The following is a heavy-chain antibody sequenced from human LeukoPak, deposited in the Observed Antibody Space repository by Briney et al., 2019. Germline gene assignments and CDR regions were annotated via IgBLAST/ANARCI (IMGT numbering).Heavy chain of an antibody. CDR2: INHSGST. V-gene: IGHV4-34*01. Sequence: SETLSLTCAVYGGSFSGYYWSWIRQSPGKGLEWIGEINHSGSTNYNPSLKSRVTISVDTSKNQFSLKLSSVTAADTAVYYCASQQDYDILTGYFPRPFDYWGQGTLVTVSS. CDR3: ASQQDYDILTGYFPRPFDY. D-gene: IGHD3-9*01. CDR1: GGSFSGYY. J-gene: IGHJ4*02.